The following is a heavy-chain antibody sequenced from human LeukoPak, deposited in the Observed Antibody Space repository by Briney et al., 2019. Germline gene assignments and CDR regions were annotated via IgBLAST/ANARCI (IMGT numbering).Heavy chain of an antibody. V-gene: IGHV4-59*11. CDR3: VRDSSGLDY. CDR1: GGSISNHY. J-gene: IGHJ4*02. D-gene: IGHD6-19*01. Sequence: SETLSLTCTVSGGSISNHYWSWVRQPPGKGLEWIGYIYSSGSTNYNPSLKSRVTISVDTSKNQFSLKLTSVTAADTAVYYCVRDSSGLDYWGQGTLVTVSS. CDR2: IYSSGST.